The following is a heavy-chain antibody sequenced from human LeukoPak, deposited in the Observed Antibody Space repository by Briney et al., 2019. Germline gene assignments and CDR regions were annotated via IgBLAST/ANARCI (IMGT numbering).Heavy chain of an antibody. D-gene: IGHD2-8*02. CDR3: ARDLRGTGGG. CDR1: GFTLTSYT. CDR2: IWYDGSNK. Sequence: VRCLRLSSSASGFTLTSYTTRCGRHAPRKRLEWVADIWYDGSNKYYADSVKGGFTISRDNSKNSLYLQMNSLSAEDTAVYYCARDLRGTGGGWGQGTLVTVSS. V-gene: IGHV3-33*08. J-gene: IGHJ4*02.